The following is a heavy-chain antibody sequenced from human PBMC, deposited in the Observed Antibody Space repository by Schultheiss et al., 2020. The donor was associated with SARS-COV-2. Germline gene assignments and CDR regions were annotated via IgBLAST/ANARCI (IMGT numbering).Heavy chain of an antibody. J-gene: IGHJ6*02. CDR2: ISGSGGST. D-gene: IGHD6-13*01. CDR3: GRSLGIAAAGINYYYGMDV. Sequence: GESLKISCAASGFTFSSYSMNWVRQAPGKGLEWVSAISGSGGSTYYADSVKGRFTISRDNSKNTLYLQMNSLRAGDTAVYYCGRSLGIAAAGINYYYGMDVWGQGTTVTVSS. V-gene: IGHV3-23*01. CDR1: GFTFSSYS.